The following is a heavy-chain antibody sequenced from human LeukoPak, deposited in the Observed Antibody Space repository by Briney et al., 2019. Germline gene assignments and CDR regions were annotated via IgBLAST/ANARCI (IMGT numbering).Heavy chain of an antibody. V-gene: IGHV4-4*07. J-gene: IGHJ6*03. CDR1: GGSIRNSY. CDR2: TYSSGSA. Sequence: SETLSLTCTVSGGSIRNSYWSWIRQPAGKGLEWIGRTYSSGSAGYNPSLKSRVTMSVDTSKNQFSLRLDSVTAADTAVYYCARGAANIYYYYLDVWGNGTTVTVSS. CDR3: ARGAANIYYYYLDV. D-gene: IGHD2-15*01.